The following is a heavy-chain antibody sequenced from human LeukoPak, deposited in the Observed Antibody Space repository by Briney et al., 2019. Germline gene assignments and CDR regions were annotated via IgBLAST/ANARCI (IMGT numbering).Heavy chain of an antibody. CDR3: ARVGSGSYSHDYGMDV. D-gene: IGHD3-10*01. CDR2: IYTSGST. Sequence: SETLSLTCIVSGGSMSSYYWSWIRQPVGKGLERIGRIYTSGSTNYNPSLKSRVTMSVDTSKNHFSLKLRSVTAADTAVYFCARVGSGSYSHDYGMDVWGQGTTVTVSS. J-gene: IGHJ6*02. V-gene: IGHV4-4*07. CDR1: GGSMSSYY.